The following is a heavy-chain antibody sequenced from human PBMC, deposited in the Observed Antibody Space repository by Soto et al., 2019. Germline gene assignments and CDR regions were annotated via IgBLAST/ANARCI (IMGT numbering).Heavy chain of an antibody. CDR2: IIPLFGTA. V-gene: IGHV1-69*01. J-gene: IGHJ4*01. CDR1: GGTFSTYA. D-gene: IGHD6-19*01. Sequence: QVQLVQSGAEVKQPGSSVKVSCKTSGGTFSTYAIYWVRQAPGQGLEWMGAIIPLFGTADYAQKFQGRVTITADESTSTASMELSSLRSEDTAVYYCATPKGSYSSGYYYFDYWGHGTLVTGSS. CDR3: ATPKGSYSSGYYYFDY.